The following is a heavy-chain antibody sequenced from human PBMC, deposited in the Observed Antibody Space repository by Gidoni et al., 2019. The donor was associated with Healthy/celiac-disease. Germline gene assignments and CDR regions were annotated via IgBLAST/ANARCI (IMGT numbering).Heavy chain of an antibody. D-gene: IGHD3-10*01. V-gene: IGHV4-30-2*01. CDR1: GGSISSGGYS. Sequence: QLQLQESGSGLVKPSQTLSLTCAVSGGSISSGGYSWSWIQQPPGKGLEWIGYIYHSGSTYYNPSLKSRVTISVDRSKNQFSLKLSSVTAADTAVYYCARDRGDGHGVYFDYWGQGTLVTVSS. CDR3: ARDRGDGHGVYFDY. CDR2: IYHSGST. J-gene: IGHJ4*02.